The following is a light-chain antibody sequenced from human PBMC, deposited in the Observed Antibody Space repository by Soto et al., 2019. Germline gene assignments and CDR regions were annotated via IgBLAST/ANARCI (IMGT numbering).Light chain of an antibody. CDR1: QSVLYNYNNKNY. J-gene: IGKJ5*01. Sequence: DIVMTQSPDSLAVSLGERATINCKSSQSVLYNYNNKNYLAWYQQKPGQPPKLLISWASTRESGVPDRFSGSGSETDFTLTINGLQAEDVALYFCQQYYTSPITFGQGTRLEIK. CDR2: WAS. CDR3: QQYYTSPIT. V-gene: IGKV4-1*01.